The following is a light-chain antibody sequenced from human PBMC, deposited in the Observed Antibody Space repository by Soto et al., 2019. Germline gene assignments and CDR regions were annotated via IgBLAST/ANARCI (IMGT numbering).Light chain of an antibody. CDR2: GAS. J-gene: IGKJ4*02. V-gene: IGKV3-15*01. CDR1: QSVSSN. Sequence: EIVMTQSPATLSVSPGERATLSCRASQSVSSNLAWYQQKPAQAPRPLIDGASTRATGIPARFSGSGSGTEFTLTISSLQSEDFAVYYCQQYNNWPPRFGGGTKVEIK. CDR3: QQYNNWPPR.